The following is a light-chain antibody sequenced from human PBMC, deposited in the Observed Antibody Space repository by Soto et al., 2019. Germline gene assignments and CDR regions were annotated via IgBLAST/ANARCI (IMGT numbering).Light chain of an antibody. CDR1: QSVSSSY. V-gene: IGKV3-20*01. J-gene: IGKJ3*01. Sequence: EIVLTQSPGTLSLSPGERATLSCRASQSVSSSYLAWYQQKPGQAPRLLIYGASSRATGIPDRFSGSGSGTDCTLTSSRLEPENFAVYYCQQYGSSLFTFGPGTKVDIK. CDR3: QQYGSSLFT. CDR2: GAS.